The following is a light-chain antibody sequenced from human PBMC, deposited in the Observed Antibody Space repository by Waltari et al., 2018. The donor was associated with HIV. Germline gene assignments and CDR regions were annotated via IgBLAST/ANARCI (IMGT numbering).Light chain of an antibody. CDR2: SAS. J-gene: IGKJ5*01. CDR1: QSVSSK. Sequence: IVMLQSPATLSVSPGERATLSCRASQSVSSKLAWYQQKPGQAPRLLIYSASTRSAGIPGRFSCSESGTEFILTIISLQSEDCAVEYCQQYYKWPLTFGQGTRLEIK. V-gene: IGKV3D-15*01. CDR3: QQYYKWPLT.